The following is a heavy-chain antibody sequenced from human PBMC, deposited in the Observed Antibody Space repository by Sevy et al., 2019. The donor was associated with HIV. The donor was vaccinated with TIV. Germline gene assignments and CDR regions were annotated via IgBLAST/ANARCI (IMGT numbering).Heavy chain of an antibody. J-gene: IGHJ4*02. CDR1: GFIFNDYW. Sequence: GGSLRLSCAASGFIFNDYWMHWVRQGSGKGLVWVSRINSDGSTTRYADSVKGRFTISRGNAKNTLYLQMNSLRAEDTAVYYCARDLTVTTSPYFDYWGQGTLVTVSS. V-gene: IGHV3-74*01. D-gene: IGHD4-17*01. CDR3: ARDLTVTTSPYFDY. CDR2: INSDGSTT.